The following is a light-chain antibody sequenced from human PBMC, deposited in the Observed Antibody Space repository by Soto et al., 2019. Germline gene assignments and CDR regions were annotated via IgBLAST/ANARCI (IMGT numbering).Light chain of an antibody. V-gene: IGKV1-39*01. J-gene: IGKJ1*01. CDR3: QQSYSTPPWT. CDR2: AAS. Sequence: DIQMTQSPSSLSASVGDRVTITCRASQSISSYLHWYQQKPGKAPKLLIYAASSLQSGVPSRFSGSGSGTDFTLTISSLQPEDFVTYYWQQSYSTPPWTFGQGTKVEIK. CDR1: QSISSY.